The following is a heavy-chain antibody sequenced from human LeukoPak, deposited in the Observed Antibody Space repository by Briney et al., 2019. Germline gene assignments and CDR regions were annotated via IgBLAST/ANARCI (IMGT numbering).Heavy chain of an antibody. D-gene: IGHD2-21*01. J-gene: IGHJ3*01. CDR1: GFVFNTYW. Sequence: GGSLRLSCVASGFVFNTYWIYWVRQAPGKGLEWVATINQDGTETRYVDSVKGRFTISRDNAKSSVFLQMNSLRVEDTAVFYCAHAYLWGQGTMVTASS. CDR3: AHAYL. CDR2: INQDGTET. V-gene: IGHV3-7*01.